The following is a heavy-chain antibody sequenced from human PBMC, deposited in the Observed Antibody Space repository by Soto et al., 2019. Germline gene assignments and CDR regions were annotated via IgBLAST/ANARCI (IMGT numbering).Heavy chain of an antibody. V-gene: IGHV4-59*01. CDR3: ARSLYGSGELDY. J-gene: IGHJ4*02. CDR2: IYYSGST. Sequence: QVQLQESGPGLVKPSETLSLTCTVSGGSISSYYWSWLRQPPGKGLEWLGYIYYSGSTNYNPPIKSRVTISVETSKNQFSLKLSSVTAADTAVYYCARSLYGSGELDYWGQGTLVTVSS. CDR1: GGSISSYY. D-gene: IGHD3-10*01.